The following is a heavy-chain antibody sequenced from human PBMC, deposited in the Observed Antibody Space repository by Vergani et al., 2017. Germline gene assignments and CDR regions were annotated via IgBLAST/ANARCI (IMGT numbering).Heavy chain of an antibody. Sequence: QVQLVQSGAEVKKPGASVKVSCKASGYTFTSYAMHWVRQAPGQRLEWMGWINAGNGNTKSSQKFQGRVTTTRDTSASTAYMELSSLRSEDTAVYYCPRDLREGYCSSTSCFYYYYMDVWGKGTTVTVSS. D-gene: IGHD2-2*01. CDR1: GYTFTSYA. V-gene: IGHV1-3*01. CDR3: PRDLREGYCSSTSCFYYYYMDV. CDR2: INAGNGNT. J-gene: IGHJ6*03.